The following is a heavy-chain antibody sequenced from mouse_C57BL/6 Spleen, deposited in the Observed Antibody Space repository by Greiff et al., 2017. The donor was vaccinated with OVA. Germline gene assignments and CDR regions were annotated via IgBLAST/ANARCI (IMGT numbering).Heavy chain of an antibody. V-gene: IGHV14-2*01. Sequence: VQLQQSGAELVKPGASVKLSCTASGFNIKDYYMHWVKQRTEQGLEWIGRIDPEDGETKYAPNFQGKATITADTSSNTAYLQLSSLTSKDTAVYYCASPYSNSDDWGKGTTLTVSS. CDR1: GFNIKDYY. CDR3: ASPYSNSDD. J-gene: IGHJ2*01. D-gene: IGHD2-5*01. CDR2: IDPEDGET.